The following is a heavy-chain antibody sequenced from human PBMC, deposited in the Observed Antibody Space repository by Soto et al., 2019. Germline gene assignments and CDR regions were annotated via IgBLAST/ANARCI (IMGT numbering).Heavy chain of an antibody. CDR2: IYYSGST. D-gene: IGHD3-9*01. CDR1: GGSISSGDYY. V-gene: IGHV4-30-4*01. J-gene: IGHJ6*02. CDR3: ARETREYYDILTGYKNGMDV. Sequence: SETLSLTCTVSGGSISSGDYYWSWIRQPPGKGLEWIGYIYYSGSTYYNPSLKSRVTISVDTSKNQFSLKLSSVTAADTAVYYCARETREYYDILTGYKNGMDVWGQGTTVTVSS.